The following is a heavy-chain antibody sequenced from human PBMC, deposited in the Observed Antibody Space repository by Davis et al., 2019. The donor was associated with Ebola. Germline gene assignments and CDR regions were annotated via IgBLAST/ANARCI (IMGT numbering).Heavy chain of an antibody. CDR1: GGSISSGDYY. CDR2: IDYTGSI. J-gene: IGHJ4*02. D-gene: IGHD6-13*01. V-gene: IGHV4-61*08. CDR3: ARGTYSRSWYNY. Sequence: PSETLSLTCTVSGGSISSGDYYWSWIRQPPGKGLEWIGYIDYTGSINYNPSLKSRVTMSVDTSKNQFALKLTSVTAADTAVYFCARGTYSRSWYNYWGQGTLVTVSP.